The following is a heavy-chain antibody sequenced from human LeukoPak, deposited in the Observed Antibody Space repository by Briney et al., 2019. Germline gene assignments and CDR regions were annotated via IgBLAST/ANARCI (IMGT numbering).Heavy chain of an antibody. CDR2: ISGSGGST. CDR1: GFTFSSYA. V-gene: IGHV3-23*01. D-gene: IGHD3-22*01. Sequence: PGGSLRLSCAASGFTFSSYAMSWVRQAPGKGLEWVSAISGSGGSTYYADSVKGRFTISRDNSKNTLYLQMNSLRAEDTAVYYCAKDYYDRSGYYLYNWFDPWGQGTLVTVSS. CDR3: AKDYYDRSGYYLYNWFDP. J-gene: IGHJ5*02.